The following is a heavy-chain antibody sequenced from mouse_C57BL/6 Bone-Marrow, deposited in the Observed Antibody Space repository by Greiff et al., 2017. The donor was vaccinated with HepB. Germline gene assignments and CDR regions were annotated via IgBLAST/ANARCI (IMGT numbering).Heavy chain of an antibody. CDR3: ARRCYAMDY. J-gene: IGHJ4*01. Sequence: VQLVESGAELVRPGASVKLSCKASGYTFTDYYINWVKQRPGQGLEWIARIYPGSGNTYYNEKFKGKATLTAEKSSSTAYMQLSSLTSEDSAVYFCARRCYAMDYWGQGTSVTVSS. V-gene: IGHV1-76*01. CDR1: GYTFTDYY. CDR2: IYPGSGNT.